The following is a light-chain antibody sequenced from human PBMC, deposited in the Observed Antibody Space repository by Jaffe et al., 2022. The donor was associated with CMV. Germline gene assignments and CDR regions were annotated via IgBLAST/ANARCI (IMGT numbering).Light chain of an antibody. CDR2: ATS. V-gene: IGKV1-NL1*01. CDR1: QGIANS. CDR3: QQYYSTPLT. Sequence: DIQMTQSPSSLSASVGDRVTITCRASQGIANSLVWYQQKPGKAPKLLLFATSKLESGVPSRFSGSGSGTDYTLTINSLQPEDFATYYCQQYYSTPLTFGPGTKVDVK. J-gene: IGKJ3*01.